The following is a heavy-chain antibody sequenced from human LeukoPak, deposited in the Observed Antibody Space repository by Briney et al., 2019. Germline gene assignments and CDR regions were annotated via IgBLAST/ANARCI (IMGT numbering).Heavy chain of an antibody. D-gene: IGHD3-16*02. Sequence: SETLSLTCTVSGGSISSYYWSWIRQPPGKGLEWIGEINHSGSTNYNPSLKSRVTISVDTSKNQFSLKLSSVTAADTAVYYCAREMTFGGVIGYWGQGTLVTVSS. V-gene: IGHV4-34*01. CDR3: AREMTFGGVIGY. J-gene: IGHJ4*02. CDR1: GGSISSYY. CDR2: INHSGST.